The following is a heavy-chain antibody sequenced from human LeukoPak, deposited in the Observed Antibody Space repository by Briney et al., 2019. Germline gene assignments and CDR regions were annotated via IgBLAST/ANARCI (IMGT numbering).Heavy chain of an antibody. D-gene: IGHD3-22*01. J-gene: IGHJ4*02. CDR3: AKHNYYDNSASQDY. CDR2: IWYDGSSK. CDR1: GFTFSSYG. V-gene: IGHV3-33*03. Sequence: PGGSLRLSCAASGFTFSSYGMHWVRQAPGKGLEWVALIWYDGSSKHYADSVKGRVTISRDNSRNTLYLQTSSLRAEDTAIYYCAKHNYYDNSASQDYWGQGTLVTVSS.